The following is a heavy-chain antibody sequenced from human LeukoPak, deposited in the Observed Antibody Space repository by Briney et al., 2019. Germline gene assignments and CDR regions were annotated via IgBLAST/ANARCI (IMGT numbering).Heavy chain of an antibody. CDR3: AKRGVVIRVILVGFHKEAYYFDS. D-gene: IGHD3-22*01. CDR2: ISDSGGRT. Sequence: LAGGSLRLSCAVSGTTLSNYGMSWVRQAPGKGLEWVAGISDSGGRTNYADSVKGRFTISRGNPKNTLYLQMNSLRAEDTAVYFCAKRGVVIRVILVGFHKEAYYFDSWGQGALVTVSS. CDR1: GTTLSNYG. J-gene: IGHJ4*02. V-gene: IGHV3-23*01.